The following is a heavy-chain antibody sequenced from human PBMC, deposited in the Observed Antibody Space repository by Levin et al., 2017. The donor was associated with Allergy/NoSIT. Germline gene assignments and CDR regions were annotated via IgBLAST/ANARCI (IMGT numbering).Heavy chain of an antibody. D-gene: IGHD5-18*01. V-gene: IGHV4-30-2*01. CDR1: GGSISSGGYS. CDR3: ARVAGYSYGYYFDY. Sequence: SETLSLTCAVSGGSISSGGYSWSWIRQPPGKGLEWIGNIYLSGSTNDNPSHKSRVTMSVDRSKNQLSLKLSYVTAADAAVYYCARVAGYSYGYYFDYWGPGTLVTVSS. CDR2: IYLSGST. J-gene: IGHJ4*02.